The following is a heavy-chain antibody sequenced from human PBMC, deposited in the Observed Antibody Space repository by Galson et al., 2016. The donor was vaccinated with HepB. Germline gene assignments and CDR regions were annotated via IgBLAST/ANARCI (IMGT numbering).Heavy chain of an antibody. J-gene: IGHJ4*02. D-gene: IGHD6-19*01. CDR1: GFTFSDFP. CDR3: ARGSQWLVFY. Sequence: LRLSCAASGFTFSDFPMHWVRQAPGKGLERVAVISYDGGNKYYADSVKGRFTISRDNSKSTLYLQMNSLRGEDTAVYYCARGSQWLVFYRGQGTLVTVSS. V-gene: IGHV3-30*04. CDR2: ISYDGGNK.